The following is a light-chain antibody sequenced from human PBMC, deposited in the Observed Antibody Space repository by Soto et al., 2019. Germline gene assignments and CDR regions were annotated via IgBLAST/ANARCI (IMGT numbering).Light chain of an antibody. CDR2: AAS. J-gene: IGKJ5*01. V-gene: IGKV1-39*01. Sequence: TESPSTLSVSEGYRVTIACRASKSISSYLNGYQQKPGKAPKLLIYAASSLQSGVPSRFSGSGSGTDFTLTISSLQPEDVAADYCQQSYSTPITFGQGTRLAI. CDR3: QQSYSTPIT. CDR1: KSISSY.